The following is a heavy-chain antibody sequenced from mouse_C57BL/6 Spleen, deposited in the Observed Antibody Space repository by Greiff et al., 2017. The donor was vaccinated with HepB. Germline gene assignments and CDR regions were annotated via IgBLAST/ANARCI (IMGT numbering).Heavy chain of an antibody. Sequence: VQLQQSGAELVRPGPSVKVSCKASGYAFTNYLIEWVKQRPGQGLEWIGVINPGSGGTNYNEKFKGKATLTADKSSSTAYMQLSSLTSEDSAVYFCARSTYYSNYAYFDYWGQGTTLTVSS. CDR2: INPGSGGT. D-gene: IGHD2-5*01. V-gene: IGHV1-54*01. CDR1: GYAFTNYL. CDR3: ARSTYYSNYAYFDY. J-gene: IGHJ2*01.